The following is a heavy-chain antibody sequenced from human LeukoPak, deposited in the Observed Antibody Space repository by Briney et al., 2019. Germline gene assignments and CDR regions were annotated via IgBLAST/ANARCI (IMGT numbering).Heavy chain of an antibody. D-gene: IGHD6-13*01. Sequence: PGGSLRLSCAASGFTFDDYAMHWVRQVPGRGLDWVSGITRNGDSVAYADSVKGRFTISRDNSKNTLYLQMNSLRAEDTAVYYCASGRTAGYYWGQGTLVTVSS. J-gene: IGHJ4*02. V-gene: IGHV3-9*01. CDR1: GFTFDDYA. CDR2: ITRNGDSV. CDR3: ASGRTAGYY.